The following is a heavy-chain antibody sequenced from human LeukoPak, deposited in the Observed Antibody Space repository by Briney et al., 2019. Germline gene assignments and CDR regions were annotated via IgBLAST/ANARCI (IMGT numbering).Heavy chain of an antibody. V-gene: IGHV1-18*01. CDR1: GYTFTSYG. CDR2: ISAYNGNT. CDR3: ARARSGNWNYPAEVDY. Sequence: GASVKVSCKASGYTFTSYGISWVRQAPGQGLEWMGWISAYNGNTNYAQKLQGRVTMTTDTSTSTAYMELRSLRSDDTAVYYCARARSGNWNYPAEVDYWGQGTLVTVSS. J-gene: IGHJ4*02. D-gene: IGHD1-7*01.